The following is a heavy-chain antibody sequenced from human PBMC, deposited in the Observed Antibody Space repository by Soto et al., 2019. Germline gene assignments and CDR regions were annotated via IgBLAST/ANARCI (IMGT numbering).Heavy chain of an antibody. D-gene: IGHD6-13*01. CDR2: IWDDGSNK. V-gene: IGHV3-33*01. CDR1: GFTFSSYG. Sequence: QVQLVESGGGVVQPGRSLRLSCAASGFTFSSYGMHWVRQAPGKGLEWVAVIWDDGSNKYYADSVKGRFTISRDNSKNTLYLQMNNLRAEDTAVYYCESDRIAAAPNWFDPWGQGTLVTVSS. CDR3: ESDRIAAAPNWFDP. J-gene: IGHJ5*02.